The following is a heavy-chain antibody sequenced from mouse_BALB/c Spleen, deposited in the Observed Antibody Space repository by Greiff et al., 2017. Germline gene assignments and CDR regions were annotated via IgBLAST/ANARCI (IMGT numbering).Heavy chain of an antibody. CDR1: GYTFTDYW. Sequence: QVQLQQSGAELVMPGASVKMSCKASGYTFTDYWMHWVKQRPGQGLEWIGAIDTSDSYTSYNQKFKGKATLTVDESSSTAYMQLSSLTSEDSAVYYCARFHGYIYYYAMDYWGQGTSVTVSS. V-gene: IGHV1-69*01. CDR2: IDTSDSYT. D-gene: IGHD1-2*01. J-gene: IGHJ4*01. CDR3: ARFHGYIYYYAMDY.